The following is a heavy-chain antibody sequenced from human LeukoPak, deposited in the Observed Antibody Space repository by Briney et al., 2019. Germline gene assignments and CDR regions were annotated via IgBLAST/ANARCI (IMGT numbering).Heavy chain of an antibody. J-gene: IGHJ6*02. CDR2: ISYDGSDK. V-gene: IGHV3-30-3*01. CDR3: ARGGSYYYDSSGYPRYYYYGMDV. Sequence: GGSLRLSCAASGFTFSSYAMHWVRQAPGKGLEWVAVISYDGSDKYYADSVKGRFTISRDNSKNTLYLQMNSLRAEDTAVYYCARGGSYYYDSSGYPRYYYYGMDVWGQGTTVTVSS. D-gene: IGHD3-22*01. CDR1: GFTFSSYA.